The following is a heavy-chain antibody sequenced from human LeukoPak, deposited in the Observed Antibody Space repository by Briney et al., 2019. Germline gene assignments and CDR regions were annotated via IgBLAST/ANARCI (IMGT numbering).Heavy chain of an antibody. CDR1: GGSISSYY. CDR2: IYYSGST. V-gene: IGHV4-59*08. Sequence: SETLSLTCTVAGGSISSYYWSWSRQPPGKGLEWIGYIYYSGSTNYNPSLKSRVTISVDTSKNQFSLKLSSVTAADTAVYYCARHLRYCYIDVWCKGNTVTVSS. J-gene: IGHJ6*03. CDR3: ARHLRYCYIDV. D-gene: IGHD3-3*01.